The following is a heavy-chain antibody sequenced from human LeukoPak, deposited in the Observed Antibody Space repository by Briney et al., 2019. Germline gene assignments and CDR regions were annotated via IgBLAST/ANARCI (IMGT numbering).Heavy chain of an antibody. V-gene: IGHV3-11*04. D-gene: IGHD1-26*01. CDR1: GFTFSDYY. Sequence: GRSLRLSCAPSGFTFSDYYMSWIPQAPGQALECVSYISSSGSTIYYADSMKGGFTICRDNVKNSLYLQMNSLRAEDTAVYYCAKLIVGATTPFDYWGQGTLVTVSS. CDR2: ISSSGSTI. J-gene: IGHJ4*02. CDR3: AKLIVGATTPFDY.